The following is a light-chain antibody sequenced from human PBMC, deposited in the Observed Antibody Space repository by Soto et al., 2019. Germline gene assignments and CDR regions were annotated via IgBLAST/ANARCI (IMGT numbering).Light chain of an antibody. CDR1: QTINNN. J-gene: IGKJ5*01. CDR2: GAS. V-gene: IGKV3-15*01. CDR3: HQAHSFPSP. Sequence: VMTQAPATLSVSPGERATLSCRASQTINNNVAWYQLKDGQVPRLVIYGASTRATDIPARFSGSGSGTDFTLTISSLQSEDFATYYCHQAHSFPSPFGQGTDWRL.